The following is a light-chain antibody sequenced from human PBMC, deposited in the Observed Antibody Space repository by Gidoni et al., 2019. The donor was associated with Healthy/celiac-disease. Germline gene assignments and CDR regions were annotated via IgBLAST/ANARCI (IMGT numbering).Light chain of an antibody. CDR1: QSVSSSF. CDR2: GAS. Sequence: EIVLTQSPGPLSLSPGERATLSCRASQSVSSSFLAWYQKKPGQSPRLLIDGASSRATGITDRFSGSGSGTDFTLTISRLEPEDFAVYYCQQYGSSPNTFGQGTKLEIK. J-gene: IGKJ2*01. CDR3: QQYGSSPNT. V-gene: IGKV3-20*01.